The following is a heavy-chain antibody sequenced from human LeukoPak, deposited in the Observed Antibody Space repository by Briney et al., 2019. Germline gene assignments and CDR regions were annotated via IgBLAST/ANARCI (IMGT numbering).Heavy chain of an antibody. CDR3: ARSLTSYDAFDI. J-gene: IGHJ3*02. Sequence: PGGSLRLSCAASGFTFSSYGMHWLRQAPGKGLEWVAFIRYNGSNKYYADSVKGRFTISRDNSRNTLFLEMNSLRTEDTAIYYCARSLTSYDAFDIWGQGTRVTVSS. D-gene: IGHD4-11*01. V-gene: IGHV3-30*02. CDR2: IRYNGSNK. CDR1: GFTFSSYG.